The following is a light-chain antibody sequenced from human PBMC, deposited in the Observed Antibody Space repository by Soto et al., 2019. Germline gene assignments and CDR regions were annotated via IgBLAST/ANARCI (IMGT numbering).Light chain of an antibody. CDR3: ETWDSKGVV. V-gene: IGLV4-60*03. Sequence: QSVLTQSSSASASLGSSVKLTRTLSSGHSSYIIAWHQQQPGKAPRYLMKLEGSGSYNKGSGVPDRFSGSSSGADRYLTISNLQSEDEADYYCETWDSKGVVFGGGTKLTVL. J-gene: IGLJ2*01. CDR2: LEGSGSY. CDR1: SGHSSYI.